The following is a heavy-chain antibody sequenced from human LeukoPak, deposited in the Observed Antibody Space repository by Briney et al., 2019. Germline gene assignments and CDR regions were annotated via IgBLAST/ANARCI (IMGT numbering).Heavy chain of an antibody. CDR3: ARDMGIQLWLSY. CDR1: GFTFSSYG. Sequence: GGSLRLSCAASGFTFSSYGMHWVRQAPGKGLEWVAVIWYDGSNKYYADSVKGRFTISRDNSKDTLYLQMNSLRAEDTAVYYCARDMGIQLWLSYWGQGTLVTVSS. J-gene: IGHJ4*02. D-gene: IGHD5-18*01. CDR2: IWYDGSNK. V-gene: IGHV3-33*01.